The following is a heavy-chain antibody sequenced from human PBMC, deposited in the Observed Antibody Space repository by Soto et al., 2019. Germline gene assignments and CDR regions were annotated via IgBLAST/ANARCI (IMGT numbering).Heavy chain of an antibody. V-gene: IGHV1-24*01. CDR2: FDPEDGET. J-gene: IGHJ4*02. Sequence: QVQLVQSGAEVKKPGASVKVSCKVSGYTLTELSMHWVRQAPGTVLEWMGGFDPEDGETIYAQKFQGRVTMTEDTSTATAYMELSSLRSEDTAMYYCATGAGDWLSYYFDYWGQGTLVTVSS. D-gene: IGHD3-9*01. CDR1: GYTLTELS. CDR3: ATGAGDWLSYYFDY.